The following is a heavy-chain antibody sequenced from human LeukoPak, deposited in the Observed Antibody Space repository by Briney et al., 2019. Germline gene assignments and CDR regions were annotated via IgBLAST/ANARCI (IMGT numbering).Heavy chain of an antibody. D-gene: IGHD2-15*01. CDR3: ARRYNTVSGGSIDAFDI. Sequence: SETLSLTCTVSGGSISSGDYSWSWIRQPPGKGLEWIGYIYYSGSTYYNPSLKSRVTISVDTSKNQFSLRLSSVTAADTAVYYCARRYNTVSGGSIDAFDIWGQGTMVTVSS. CDR2: IYYSGST. J-gene: IGHJ3*02. CDR1: GGSISSGDYS. V-gene: IGHV4-30-4*01.